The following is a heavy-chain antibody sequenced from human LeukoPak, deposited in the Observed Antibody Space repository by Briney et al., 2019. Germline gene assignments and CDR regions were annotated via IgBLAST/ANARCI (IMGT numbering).Heavy chain of an antibody. V-gene: IGHV3-53*01. CDR2: MYRDGTT. D-gene: IGHD4-17*01. J-gene: IGHJ5*02. Sequence: GGSLRLSCAASGFTVSTNYMSWVRQAPGKGLEWVSIMYRDGTTYYADSVKGQFTISRDNFKNTLYLQMNRLRAEDTAMYYCARDSGDGDYEPLNSWGPGTLVTVSS. CDR3: ARDSGDGDYEPLNS. CDR1: GFTVSTNY.